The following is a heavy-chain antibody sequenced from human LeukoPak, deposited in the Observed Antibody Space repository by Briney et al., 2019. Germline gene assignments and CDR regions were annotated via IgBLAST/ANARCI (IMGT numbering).Heavy chain of an antibody. V-gene: IGHV1-8*01. D-gene: IGHD3-22*01. J-gene: IGHJ4*02. CDR2: MNPNSGNT. CDR3: ARVRGPTYYYDSSGYPEDY. CDR1: GHTFTSYD. Sequence: GASVKVACKASGHTFTSYDINWVRQATGQGLEWMGWMNPNSGNTGYAQKLQGRVTMTTDTSTSTAYMELRSLRSDDTAVYYCARVRGPTYYYDSSGYPEDYWGQGTLVTVSS.